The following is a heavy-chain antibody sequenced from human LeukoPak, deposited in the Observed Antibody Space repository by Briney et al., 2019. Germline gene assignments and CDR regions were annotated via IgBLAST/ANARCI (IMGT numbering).Heavy chain of an antibody. D-gene: IGHD5-18*01. CDR1: GGSISNYY. CDR2: IYTTGNT. CDR3: ARQPYAYSSLDY. Sequence: PSXTLSLTCSVSGGSISNYYWSWIRQPAGKGGEWIGRIYTTGNTDYNPSLKSRVTISGDTSKNQFSLKLSSVTAADTAVYYCARQPYAYSSLDYWGQGTLVTVSS. V-gene: IGHV4-4*07. J-gene: IGHJ4*02.